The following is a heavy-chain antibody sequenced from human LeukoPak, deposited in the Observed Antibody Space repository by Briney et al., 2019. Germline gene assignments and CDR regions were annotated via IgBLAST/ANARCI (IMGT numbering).Heavy chain of an antibody. CDR1: GGTFSSYA. CDR2: IIPIFGTA. V-gene: IGHV1-69*05. CDR3: ARDERLLWFGGFGYPYYYYGMDV. Sequence: GASVKVSCKASGGTFSSYAISWVRQAPGQGLEWMGGIIPIFGTANYAQKFQGRVTMTTDTSTSTAYMELRSLRSDDTAVYYCARDERLLWFGGFGYPYYYYGMDVWGQGTTVTVSS. D-gene: IGHD3-10*01. J-gene: IGHJ6*02.